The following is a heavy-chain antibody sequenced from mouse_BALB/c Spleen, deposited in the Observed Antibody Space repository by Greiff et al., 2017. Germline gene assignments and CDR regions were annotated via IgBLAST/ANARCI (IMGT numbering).Heavy chain of an antibody. D-gene: IGHD1-1*01. J-gene: IGHJ4*01. CDR2: ISDGGSYT. CDR1: GFTFSDYY. Sequence: DVHLVESGGGLVKPGGSLKLSCAASGFTFSDYYMYWVRQTPEKRLEWVATISDGGSYTYYPDSVKGRFTISRDNAKNNLYLQMSSLKSEDTAMYYCARGGYAYGGAMDYWGQGTSVTVSS. V-gene: IGHV5-4*02. CDR3: ARGGYAYGGAMDY.